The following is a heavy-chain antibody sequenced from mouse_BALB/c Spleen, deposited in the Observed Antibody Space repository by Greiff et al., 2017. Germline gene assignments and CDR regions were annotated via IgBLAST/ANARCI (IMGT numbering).Heavy chain of an antibody. J-gene: IGHJ4*01. V-gene: IGHV14-3*02. CDR1: GFNIKDTY. CDR2: IDPANGNT. Sequence: VQLQQSGAELVKPGASVKLSCTASGFNIKDTYMHWVKQRPEQGLEWIGRIDPANGNTKYDPKFQGKATITADTSSNTAYLQLSSLTSEDTAVYYCARVIPALYCAMDYWGQGTSVTVSS. CDR3: ARVIPALYCAMDY.